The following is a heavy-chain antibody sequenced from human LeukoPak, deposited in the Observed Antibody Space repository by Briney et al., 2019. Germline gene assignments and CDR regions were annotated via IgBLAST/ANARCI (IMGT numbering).Heavy chain of an antibody. V-gene: IGHV3-21*04. Sequence: PGGSLRLSCAASGLTFSGYSMNWVRQAPGKGLEWVSSISSSSSYIYYADSVKGRFTISRDNAKNSLYLQMNSLRAEDTAVYYCARGRRTTAWFDPWGQGTLVTVSS. J-gene: IGHJ5*02. CDR3: ARGRRTTAWFDP. D-gene: IGHD2-21*02. CDR2: ISSSSSYI. CDR1: GLTFSGYS.